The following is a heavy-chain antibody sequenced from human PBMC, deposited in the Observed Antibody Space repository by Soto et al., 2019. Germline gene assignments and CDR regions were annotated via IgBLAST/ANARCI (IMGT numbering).Heavy chain of an antibody. J-gene: IGHJ4*02. CDR3: ARAPLGIIVAPDF. CDR1: GGSFSGYY. CDR2: INHSGST. V-gene: IGHV4-34*01. D-gene: IGHD3-22*01. Sequence: SETLSLTCAVYGGSFSGYYWSWIRQPPVKGLEWIGEINHSGSTNYNPSLKSRVTISVDTSKNQFSLKLSSVTAADTAVYYCARAPLGIIVAPDFWGQGTLVTVSS.